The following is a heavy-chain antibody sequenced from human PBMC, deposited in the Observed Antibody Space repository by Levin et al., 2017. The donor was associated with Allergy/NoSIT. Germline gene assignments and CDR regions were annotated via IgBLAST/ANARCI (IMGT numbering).Heavy chain of an antibody. D-gene: IGHD3-10*01. CDR2: ISYDGSNK. CDR1: GFTFSSYA. J-gene: IGHJ4*02. CDR3: ARDPGVTMVRGVIDY. Sequence: SCAASGFTFSSYAMHWVRQAPGKGLEWVAVISYDGSNKYYADSVKGRFTISRDNSKNTLYLQMNSLRAEDTAVYYCARDPGVTMVRGVIDYWGQGTLVTVSS. V-gene: IGHV3-30*04.